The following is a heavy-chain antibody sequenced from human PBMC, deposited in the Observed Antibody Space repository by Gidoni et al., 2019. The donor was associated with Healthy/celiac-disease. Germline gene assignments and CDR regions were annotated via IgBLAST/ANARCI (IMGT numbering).Heavy chain of an antibody. CDR3: ARGSITGTDEALDY. CDR2: IYYSGST. CDR1: GGSISSYY. Sequence: QVQLQESGPGLVKPSETLSLTCTVSGGSISSYYWSWIRQPPGKGLEWIGYIYYSGSTNYNPSLKSRVTISVDTSKNQFSLKLSSVTAADTAVYYCARGSITGTDEALDYWGQGTLVTVSS. V-gene: IGHV4-59*01. D-gene: IGHD1-20*01. J-gene: IGHJ4*02.